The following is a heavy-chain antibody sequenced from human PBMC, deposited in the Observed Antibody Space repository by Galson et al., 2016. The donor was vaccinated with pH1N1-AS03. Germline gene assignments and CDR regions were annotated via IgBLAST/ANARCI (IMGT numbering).Heavy chain of an antibody. Sequence: SLRLSCATSGFTFSSYGMTWVRQAPGKGLEWVSSISVTGGSTYYADSVKGRFTISRDHSKSTLYLRMSSLRAEDTAVYYCAKDRSSWPPGWGSVDSWGQGTLVTVSS. J-gene: IGHJ4*02. D-gene: IGHD6-13*01. CDR3: AKDRSSWPPGWGSVDS. V-gene: IGHV3-23*01. CDR2: ISVTGGST. CDR1: GFTFSSYG.